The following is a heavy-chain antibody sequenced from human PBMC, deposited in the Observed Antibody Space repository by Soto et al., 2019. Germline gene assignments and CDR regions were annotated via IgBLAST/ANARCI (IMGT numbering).Heavy chain of an antibody. CDR2: ISASSATI. Sequence: EVQLVESGGGLVQPGGSLRLSCAASGFTFSTYAMTWVRQAPGKGPEWISYISASSATIYYSDSVKDRFTISSDSANNSLHLQMNSLNAEDTAVYYCVRVISTYESFDFWGQGTLVTVSS. CDR3: VRVISTYESFDF. D-gene: IGHD2-2*01. V-gene: IGHV3-48*01. CDR1: GFTFSTYA. J-gene: IGHJ4*02.